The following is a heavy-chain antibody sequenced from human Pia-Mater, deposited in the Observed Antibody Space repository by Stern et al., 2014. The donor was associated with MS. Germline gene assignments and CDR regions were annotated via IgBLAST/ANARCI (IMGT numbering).Heavy chain of an antibody. CDR2: ITTHTGNP. Sequence: VQLVESGSELKKPGASVKVSCKASGYTFSTYAMNWVRQAPGQGLEWMGRITTHTGNPKAAQGFTGRFVFSLDTSVSTAYLQISSLKAEDTAVYYCAREVRRGDYWGQGTLVTVSS. J-gene: IGHJ4*02. CDR1: GYTFSTYA. V-gene: IGHV7-4-1*02. D-gene: IGHD3-10*01. CDR3: AREVRRGDY.